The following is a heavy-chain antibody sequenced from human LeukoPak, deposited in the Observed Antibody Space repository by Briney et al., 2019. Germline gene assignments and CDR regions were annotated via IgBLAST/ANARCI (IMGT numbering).Heavy chain of an antibody. CDR1: GGSISSYY. CDR2: IYYSGST. D-gene: IGHD5-12*01. CDR3: ARQNSYSGYDWAVDY. J-gene: IGHJ4*02. V-gene: IGHV4-59*08. Sequence: SETLSLTCTVSGGSISSYYWSWIRQPPGKGLEWIGYIYYSGSTNYNPSLKSRVTISVDTSKNQFSLKLSSVTAADTAVYYCARQNSYSGYDWAVDYWGQGTLVTVSS.